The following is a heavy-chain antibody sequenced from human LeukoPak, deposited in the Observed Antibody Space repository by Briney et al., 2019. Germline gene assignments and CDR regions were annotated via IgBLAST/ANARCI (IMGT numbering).Heavy chain of an antibody. D-gene: IGHD4-23*01. CDR3: AREGNYGGNEVVYY. CDR2: INHSGST. J-gene: IGHJ4*02. V-gene: IGHV4-34*01. Sequence: SETLSLTCTVSGGSISSYYWSWIRQPPGKGLEWIGEINHSGSTNYNPSLKSRVTISVDTSKNQFSLKLSSVTAADTAVYYCAREGNYGGNEVVYYWGQGTLVTVSS. CDR1: GGSISSYY.